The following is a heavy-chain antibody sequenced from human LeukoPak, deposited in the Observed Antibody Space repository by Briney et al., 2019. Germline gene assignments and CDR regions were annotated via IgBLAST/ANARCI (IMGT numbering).Heavy chain of an antibody. CDR3: ARDLGQYYDTSDNWFDP. CDR2: IKQDGSEK. D-gene: IGHD3-22*01. J-gene: IGHJ5*02. Sequence: PGGSLRLSCAASGFTFSSYWMHWVRQAPGKGLEWVANIKQDGSEKYYVDSVKGRFTISRDNAKNTLNLQMNSLRAEDTAVYYCARDLGQYYDTSDNWFDPWGQGTLVTVSS. CDR1: GFTFSSYW. V-gene: IGHV3-7*01.